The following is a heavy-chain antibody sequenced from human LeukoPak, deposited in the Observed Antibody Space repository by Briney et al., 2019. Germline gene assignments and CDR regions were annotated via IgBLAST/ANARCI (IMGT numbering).Heavy chain of an antibody. CDR2: ISAYNGNT. D-gene: IGHD2-2*03. CDR3: ARDVGYCSSTSCYRRWFDP. Sequence: ASVKVSCKASGYTFTSYGISWVRQAPGQGLEWMGWISAYNGNTNYAQKLQGRVTMTTDTSTSTAYMELRSLRSDDTAVYYCARDVGYCSSTSCYRRWFDPWGQGTLVTVSS. V-gene: IGHV1-18*01. CDR1: GYTFTSYG. J-gene: IGHJ5*02.